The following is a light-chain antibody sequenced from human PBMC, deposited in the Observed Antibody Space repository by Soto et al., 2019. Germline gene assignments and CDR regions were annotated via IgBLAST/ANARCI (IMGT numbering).Light chain of an antibody. CDR2: DGF. V-gene: IGKV1-5*01. Sequence: DIQMTQSPSTLSASVGARVTITCRASQSINNWLAWYQQKPGKAPKLLIDDGFSLEIGVPLRFSGSGFGTEFSRTSSSLQPDDSATYYCQQYKRYSLTFGGGTKVEIK. CDR3: QQYKRYSLT. CDR1: QSINNW. J-gene: IGKJ4*01.